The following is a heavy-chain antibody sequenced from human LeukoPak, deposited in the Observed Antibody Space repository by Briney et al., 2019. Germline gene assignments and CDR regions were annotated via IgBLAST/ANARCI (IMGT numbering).Heavy chain of an antibody. CDR1: GGSISSYY. D-gene: IGHD2-8*01. CDR3: ARARILYHAFDI. Sequence: SETLSLTCTASGGSISSYYWSWIRQPPGKGLEWIGYIYYSGSTNYNPSLKSRVTISVDTSKNQFSLKLSSVTAADTAVYYCARARILYHAFDIWGQGTMVTVSS. V-gene: IGHV4-59*01. J-gene: IGHJ3*02. CDR2: IYYSGST.